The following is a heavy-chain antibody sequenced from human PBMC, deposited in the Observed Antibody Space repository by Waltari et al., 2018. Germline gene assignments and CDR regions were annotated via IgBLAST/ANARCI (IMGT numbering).Heavy chain of an antibody. D-gene: IGHD5-18*01. CDR2: INHSGST. Sequence: QVQLQQWGAGLLKLSETLSLTCAVYGGSFSGYYWSWIRQPPGKGLEWIGEINHSGSTNYNPSLKSRVTISVDTSKNQFSLKLSSVTAADTAVYYCARGRIQLWSWYFDLWGRGTLVTVSS. V-gene: IGHV4-34*01. CDR3: ARGRIQLWSWYFDL. J-gene: IGHJ2*01. CDR1: GGSFSGYY.